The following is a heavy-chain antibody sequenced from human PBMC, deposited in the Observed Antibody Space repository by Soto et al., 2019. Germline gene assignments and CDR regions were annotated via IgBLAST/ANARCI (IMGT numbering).Heavy chain of an antibody. Sequence: PGGSLRLSCAASGFTFSSYGMHWVRQAPGKGLEWVAVISYDGSNKYYADSVKGRFTTSRDNSKNTLYLQMNSLGAEDTAVYYCAKDQGGALTTNYYYYGMDVWGQGTTVTVSS. V-gene: IGHV3-30*18. CDR1: GFTFSSYG. J-gene: IGHJ6*02. CDR2: ISYDGSNK. CDR3: AKDQGGALTTNYYYYGMDV. D-gene: IGHD1-1*01.